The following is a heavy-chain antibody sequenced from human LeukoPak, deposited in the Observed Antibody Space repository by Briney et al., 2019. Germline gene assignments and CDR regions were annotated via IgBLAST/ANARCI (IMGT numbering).Heavy chain of an antibody. J-gene: IGHJ4*02. CDR3: ARYNGYCSSTSCYTGYGLDY. D-gene: IGHD2-2*02. CDR1: GGSISSYY. V-gene: IGHV4-59*01. CDR2: IYYSGST. Sequence: SETLSLTCTVSGGSISSYYWNWIRQPPGKGLEWIGYIYYSGSTNYNPSLKSRVTISVDTSKNQFSLKLSSVTAADTAVYYCARYNGYCSSTSCYTGYGLDYWGQGTLVTVSS.